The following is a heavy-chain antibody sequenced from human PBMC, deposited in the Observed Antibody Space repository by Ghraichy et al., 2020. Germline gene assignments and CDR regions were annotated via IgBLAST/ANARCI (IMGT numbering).Heavy chain of an antibody. Sequence: ASVKVSCKASGYTFTSYAMHWVRQAPGQRLEWMGWIHAGNGNTKYSQKFQGRVTISRDTSASTAYMELSSLRSEDTAVYYCASGTPSQQWLYYFDYWGQGTLVTVSS. D-gene: IGHD6-19*01. J-gene: IGHJ4*02. CDR1: GYTFTSYA. V-gene: IGHV1-3*01. CDR2: IHAGNGNT. CDR3: ASGTPSQQWLYYFDY.